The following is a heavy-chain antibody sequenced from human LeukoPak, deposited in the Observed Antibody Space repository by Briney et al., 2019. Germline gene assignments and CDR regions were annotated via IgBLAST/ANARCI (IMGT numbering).Heavy chain of an antibody. V-gene: IGHV1-69*05. CDR3: ARYCSGGSCYLGDAFDI. CDR2: IIPMSDTA. CDR1: GGTFSSYA. D-gene: IGHD2-15*01. Sequence: ASVKVSCKASGGTFSSYAISWVRQAPGQGLEWMGGIIPMSDTANYPQKFRGRVTITRNTSIGTAYMELSSLRSEDTAVYYCARYCSGGSCYLGDAFDIWGQGTMVTVSS. J-gene: IGHJ3*02.